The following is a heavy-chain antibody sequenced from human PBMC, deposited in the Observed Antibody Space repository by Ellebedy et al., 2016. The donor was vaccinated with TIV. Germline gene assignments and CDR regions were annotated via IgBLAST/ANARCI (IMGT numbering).Heavy chain of an antibody. CDR1: GGSMSSYY. CDR3: ARQPPLNVMIRGVIYFDF. CDR2: IYYSGNT. D-gene: IGHD3-10*01. V-gene: IGHV4-59*08. J-gene: IGHJ4*02. Sequence: SETLSLTCTVSGGSMSSYYWSWIRQPPGKGLQWTGNIYYSGNTNYNPSLKSRVTISVDTSKNHLSLKLSSVTAADTAVYYCARQPPLNVMIRGVIYFDFWGQGILVTVSS.